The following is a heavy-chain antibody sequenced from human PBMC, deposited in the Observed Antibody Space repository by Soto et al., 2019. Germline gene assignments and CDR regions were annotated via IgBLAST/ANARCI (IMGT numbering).Heavy chain of an antibody. CDR3: ARVRYSSAIYYYYGLDV. V-gene: IGHV3-33*01. J-gene: IGHJ6*02. CDR1: GFTFSSYG. Sequence: LRLSFAASGFTFSSYGMHWVRQAPGKGLEWVAVIWYDGSNKYYADSAKGRFTISRDNSKNTLYLQMNSLRAEDTAVYYCARVRYSSAIYYYYGLDVWGQGTTVTVSS. D-gene: IGHD5-18*01. CDR2: IWYDGSNK.